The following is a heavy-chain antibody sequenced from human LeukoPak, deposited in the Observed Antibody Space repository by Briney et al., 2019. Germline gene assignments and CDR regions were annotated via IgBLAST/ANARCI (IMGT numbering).Heavy chain of an antibody. CDR1: GVTFSSYA. V-gene: IGHV3-23*01. CDR3: AKQQGYYYDSSGYAEFDY. D-gene: IGHD3-22*01. J-gene: IGHJ4*02. Sequence: GGSLRLSCAASGVTFSSYAMSWVRQAPGKGLEWVSAISGSGGSTYYADSVKGRFTISRDNSKNTLYLQMNSLRAEDTAVYYCAKQQGYYYDSSGYAEFDYWGQGTLVTVSS. CDR2: ISGSGGST.